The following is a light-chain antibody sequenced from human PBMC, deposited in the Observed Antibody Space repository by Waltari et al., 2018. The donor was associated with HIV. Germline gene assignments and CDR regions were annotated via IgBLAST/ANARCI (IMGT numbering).Light chain of an antibody. Sequence: DIVMTQSPAILSVSPGESVTLSCRASQSVRTSLAWYQQKPGQAPRLLIYGASTSATGIPARFSGSGSGTEFILTISSLQSEDSAVYHCQQYDDWPPFTFGQGTKLEIK. CDR3: QQYDDWPPFT. V-gene: IGKV3-15*01. CDR2: GAS. J-gene: IGKJ2*01. CDR1: QSVRTS.